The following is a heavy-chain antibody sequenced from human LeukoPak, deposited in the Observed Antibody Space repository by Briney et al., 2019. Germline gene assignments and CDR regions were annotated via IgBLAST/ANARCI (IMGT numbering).Heavy chain of an antibody. V-gene: IGHV3-48*03. CDR2: ISSSGSTI. Sequence: PGGSLRLSCAASGFTFSSYEMNWVRQAPGKGLEWVSYISSSGSTIYYADSVKGRFTISRDNAKNSLYLQMNSLRAEDTAVYYCAREQIYDFWSGYYRSFDYWGQGTLVTVSS. D-gene: IGHD3-3*01. CDR3: AREQIYDFWSGYYRSFDY. CDR1: GFTFSSYE. J-gene: IGHJ4*02.